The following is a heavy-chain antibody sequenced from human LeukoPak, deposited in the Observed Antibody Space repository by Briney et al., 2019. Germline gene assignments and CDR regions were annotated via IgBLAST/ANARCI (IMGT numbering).Heavy chain of an antibody. CDR3: AKDHTWFGELLNWFDP. D-gene: IGHD3-10*01. CDR2: ISGSGGST. CDR1: GFTFSSYA. Sequence: GGSLRLSCAASGFTFSSYAMSWVRQAPGKGLEWVSAISGSGGSTYYADSVKGRFTISRDNSKNTLYLQMNSLRAEDTAVYYCAKDHTWFGELLNWFDPWGQGTLVTVSS. V-gene: IGHV3-23*01. J-gene: IGHJ5*02.